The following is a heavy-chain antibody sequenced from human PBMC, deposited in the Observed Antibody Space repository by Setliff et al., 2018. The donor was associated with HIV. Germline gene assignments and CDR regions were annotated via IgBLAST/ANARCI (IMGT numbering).Heavy chain of an antibody. CDR1: GYTFTSHY. CDR2: IIPMFGTG. CDR3: AAAVSFCDSTSCSHYFDY. V-gene: IGHV1-69*05. Sequence: ASVKVSCKASGYTFTSHYIHWVRQAPGQGLEWMGGIIPMFGTGFYAQKFQGRVTITTDESRSTAYMELSSLRSEDTAMYYCAAAVSFCDSTSCSHYFDYWGPGTLVTVSS. J-gene: IGHJ4*02. D-gene: IGHD2-2*01.